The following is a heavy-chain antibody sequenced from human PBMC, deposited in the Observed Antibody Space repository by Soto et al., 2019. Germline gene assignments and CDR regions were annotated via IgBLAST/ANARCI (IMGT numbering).Heavy chain of an antibody. CDR3: AKEAVLLWFGELLYARGDEVPY. CDR1: GFTFSSYA. J-gene: IGHJ4*02. V-gene: IGHV3-23*01. D-gene: IGHD3-10*01. Sequence: EVQLLESGGGLVQPGGSLRLSCAASGFTFSSYAMSWVRQAPGKGLEWVSAISGSGGSTYYADSVKGRFTISRDNSKNTLYLQMNSLRAEDTAVYYCAKEAVLLWFGELLYARGDEVPYWGQGTLVTVSS. CDR2: ISGSGGST.